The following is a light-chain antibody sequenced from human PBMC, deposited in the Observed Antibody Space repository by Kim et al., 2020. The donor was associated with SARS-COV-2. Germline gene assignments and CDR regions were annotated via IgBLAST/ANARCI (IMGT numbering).Light chain of an antibody. CDR2: TNI. CDR3: QPYDSSLGGSV. Sequence: QSVLTQPPSVSGAPGEMVTIPSTGSTSNTGAGYDVHWYQQPPGAAPKLLIYTNIYRPSGVPDRFFGSKSGTSTSLAITRHRAADEADYYCQPYDSSLGGSVFGGGPQLTVL. V-gene: IGLV1-40*01. CDR1: TSNTGAGYD. J-gene: IGLJ2*01.